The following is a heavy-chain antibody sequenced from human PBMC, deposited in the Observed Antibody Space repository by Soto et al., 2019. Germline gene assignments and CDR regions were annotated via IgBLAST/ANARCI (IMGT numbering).Heavy chain of an antibody. CDR1: GYTFAGHY. J-gene: IGHJ6*02. V-gene: IGHV1-2*02. CDR3: ARINPHYYYYGMDV. CDR2: INPNSGGT. Sequence: ASVQVSCKASGYTFAGHYMHWVRQAPGQGLEWMGYINPNSGGTNYAQKFQDRVTMTRDTSNSTAYMELSRLRSDDTAVYYCARINPHYYYYGMDVWGQGTLVTVSS.